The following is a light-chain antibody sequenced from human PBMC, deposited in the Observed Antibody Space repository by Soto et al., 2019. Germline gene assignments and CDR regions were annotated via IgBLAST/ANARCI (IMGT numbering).Light chain of an antibody. CDR3: QQYGSSGT. J-gene: IGKJ1*01. V-gene: IGKV3-20*01. CDR2: DAS. CDR1: QSVSSSY. Sequence: EIVLTQSPGTLSLSPGERATLSCRASQSVSSSYLAWYLQKPGQAPRLLIYDASNRATGIPARFSGSGSGTDFTLTISRLEPEDFAVYYCQQYGSSGTFGQGTKVDIK.